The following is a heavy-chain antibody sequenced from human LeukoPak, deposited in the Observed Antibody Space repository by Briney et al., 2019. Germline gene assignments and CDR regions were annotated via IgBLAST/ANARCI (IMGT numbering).Heavy chain of an antibody. J-gene: IGHJ4*02. Sequence: SETLSLTCTVSGGSISSGGYYWGWIRQHPGKGLEWIGYIYYSGSTYYNPSLKSRVTISVDTSKNQFSLKLSSVTAADTAVYYCAATPPAGQQLVQFDYWGQGALVTVSS. CDR1: GGSISSGGYY. CDR2: IYYSGST. CDR3: AATPPAGQQLVQFDY. D-gene: IGHD6-13*01. V-gene: IGHV4-31*03.